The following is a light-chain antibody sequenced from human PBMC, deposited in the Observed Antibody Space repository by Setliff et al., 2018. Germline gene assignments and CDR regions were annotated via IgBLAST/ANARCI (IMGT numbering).Light chain of an antibody. Sequence: QSVLTQPPSVSAAPGQKVTISCSGSSSNIGNNYVSWYQQLPGTAPKLLIYDNNKRPSGIPDRFSGSKSATSATLGISGLQTGDEADYYCGTWDSSLSVDVFGTGTKVTVL. CDR3: GTWDSSLSVDV. CDR1: SSNIGNNY. V-gene: IGLV1-51*01. J-gene: IGLJ1*01. CDR2: DNN.